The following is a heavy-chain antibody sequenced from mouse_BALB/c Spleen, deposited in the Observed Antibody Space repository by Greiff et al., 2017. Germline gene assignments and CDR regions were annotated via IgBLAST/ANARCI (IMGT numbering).Heavy chain of an antibody. CDR2: ISSGGGNT. CDR3: ARYGSYYYGRSHGYFDV. Sequence: EVQRVESGGGLVKPGGSLKLSCAASGFTFSSYTMSWVRQTPEKRLEWVATISSGGGNTYYPDSVKGRFTISRDNAKNNLYLQMSSLRSEDTALYYCARYGSYYYGRSHGYFDVWGAGTTVTVSS. V-gene: IGHV5-9*03. D-gene: IGHD1-1*01. CDR1: GFTFSSYT. J-gene: IGHJ1*01.